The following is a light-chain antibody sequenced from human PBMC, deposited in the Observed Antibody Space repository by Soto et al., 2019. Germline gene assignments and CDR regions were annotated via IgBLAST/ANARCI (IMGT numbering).Light chain of an antibody. CDR1: QSVRSDY. J-gene: IGKJ4*01. CDR3: QQSYSTPPD. CDR2: GVS. V-gene: IGKV3-20*01. Sequence: EIVLTQSPDTLSLSPGQRATLSCRASQSVRSDYFAWYQQKPGQAPRVIIFGVSTRATGVPDRFSGSGSGTDFTLTISSLQPEDFATYYCQQSYSTPPDFGGGTKVDIK.